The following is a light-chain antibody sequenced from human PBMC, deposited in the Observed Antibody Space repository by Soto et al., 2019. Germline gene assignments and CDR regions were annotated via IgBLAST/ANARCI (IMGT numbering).Light chain of an antibody. CDR1: QSIGRW. CDR2: DAS. V-gene: IGKV1-5*01. J-gene: IGKJ1*01. CDR3: QQYNSYSPWT. Sequence: DIQMTQSPSTLSASAGDRVTVTCRASQSIGRWLAWYQQKPGKAPKLLIYDASSLESGVPSRFSGSGSGTEFTLTISSLQPDDFATYYCQQYNSYSPWTFGQGTKVEIK.